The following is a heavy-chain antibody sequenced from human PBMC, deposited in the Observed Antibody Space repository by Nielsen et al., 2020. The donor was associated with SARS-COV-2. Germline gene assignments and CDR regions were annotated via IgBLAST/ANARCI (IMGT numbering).Heavy chain of an antibody. Sequence: WVRQAPGQGLEWMGWINPNSGGTNYAQKFQGWVTMTRDTSISTAYMELSRLRSDDTAVYYCARERPTYYYDSSGYDWFDPWGQGTLVTVSS. J-gene: IGHJ5*02. CDR3: ARERPTYYYDSSGYDWFDP. CDR2: INPNSGGT. V-gene: IGHV1-2*04. D-gene: IGHD3-22*01.